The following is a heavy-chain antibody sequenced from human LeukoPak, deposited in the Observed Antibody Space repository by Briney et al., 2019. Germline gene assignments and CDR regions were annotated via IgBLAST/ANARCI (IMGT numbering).Heavy chain of an antibody. CDR1: GFTFSCYG. CDR3: ARGTYSSGWYYFDY. CDR2: IRYDGSNK. Sequence: GGSLRLSCAASGFTFSCYGMHCVRQAPGKGLEWVAIIRYDGSNKYYADSVKGRFNISRDNSKNTLYLQMNSLRAEDKAVYYCARGTYSSGWYYFDYWGQGTLVTVSS. V-gene: IGHV3-30*02. D-gene: IGHD6-19*01. J-gene: IGHJ4*02.